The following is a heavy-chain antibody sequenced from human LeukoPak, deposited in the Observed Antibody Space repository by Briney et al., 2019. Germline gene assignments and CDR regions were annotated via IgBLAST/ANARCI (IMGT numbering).Heavy chain of an antibody. CDR2: IKQDGSEK. V-gene: IGHV3-7*01. J-gene: IGHJ4*02. CDR1: GFTFSSYW. Sequence: PGGSLRLSCAASGFTFSSYWMSWVRQAPGKGLEWVANIKQDGSEKYYVDSVKGRFTISRDNAKNSLYLQMNSLRAEDTAVYYCARDLDELGIAGYVYWGQGTLVTVSS. CDR3: ARDLDELGIAGYVY. D-gene: IGHD7-27*01.